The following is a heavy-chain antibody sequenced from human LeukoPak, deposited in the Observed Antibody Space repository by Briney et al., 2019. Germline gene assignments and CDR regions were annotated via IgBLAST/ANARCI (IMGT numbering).Heavy chain of an antibody. J-gene: IGHJ3*02. D-gene: IGHD3-10*02. V-gene: IGHV4-59*01. Sequence: SETLSLTCTVSGGSIGTYYWTWIRQPPGKGLEWIGYIDYSGSTKFNPSLKSRVTMSIDTSKNQFSLRLSSVTAADTAVYYCTRGRRSSNVHDDFDIWGQGTMVTVSS. CDR3: TRGRRSSNVHDDFDI. CDR1: GGSIGTYY. CDR2: IDYSGST.